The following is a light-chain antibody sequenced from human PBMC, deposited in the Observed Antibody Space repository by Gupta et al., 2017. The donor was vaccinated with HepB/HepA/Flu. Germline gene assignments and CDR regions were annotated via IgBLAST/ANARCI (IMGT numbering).Light chain of an antibody. Sequence: PPSASGTPGQRVTISCSGSSSNIGSNYVYWYQQLPGTAPKLLIYRNNQRPSWVPDRFSGSKSGTSASLAISGPRSEDEADYYCAAWDDSLGAVVFGGGTKLTVL. V-gene: IGLV1-47*01. CDR2: RNN. CDR1: SSNIGSNY. CDR3: AAWDDSLGAVV. J-gene: IGLJ2*01.